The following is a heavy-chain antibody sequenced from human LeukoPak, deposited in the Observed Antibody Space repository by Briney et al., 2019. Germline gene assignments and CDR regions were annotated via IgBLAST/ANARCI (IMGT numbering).Heavy chain of an antibody. Sequence: SVKVSCKASGYTFTSYYMHWVRQAPGQGLEWMGIINPSGGSTSYAQKFQGRVTMTRDMSTSTVYMELSSLRSEDTAVYYCARAITYDFWSGYNKLPSYWGQGTLVTVSS. D-gene: IGHD3-3*01. V-gene: IGHV1-46*01. CDR3: ARAITYDFWSGYNKLPSY. J-gene: IGHJ4*02. CDR1: GYTFTSYY. CDR2: INPSGGST.